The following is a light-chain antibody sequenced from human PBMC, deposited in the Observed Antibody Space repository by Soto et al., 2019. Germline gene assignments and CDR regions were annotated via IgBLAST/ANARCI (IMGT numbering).Light chain of an antibody. CDR2: DVS. CDR3: SSYTRSSSYV. Sequence: QSVLAQPDSVSGSPGQSITISCTGTSSDVGNYNYVSRYQHHPGKAPKLMVYDVSHRLSGVSNRFSGSKSGNTASLTISGLQAEDEADYYCSSYTRSSSYVFGTGTKVTVL. CDR1: SSDVGNYNY. J-gene: IGLJ1*01. V-gene: IGLV2-14*03.